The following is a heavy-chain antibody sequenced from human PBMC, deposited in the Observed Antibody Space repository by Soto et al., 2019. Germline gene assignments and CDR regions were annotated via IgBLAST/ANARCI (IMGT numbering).Heavy chain of an antibody. CDR3: ERVRGSYYFDY. CDR2: IYYSGST. CDR1: GGSISSGGYY. J-gene: IGHJ4*02. D-gene: IGHD3-10*01. V-gene: IGHV4-31*03. Sequence: SETLSLTCTVSGGSISSGGYYWSWIRQHPGKGLEWIGYIYYSGSTYYNPSLKSRVTISVDTSKNQFSLKLSSVTAADTAVYYCERVRGSYYFDYWGQVTLLTVS.